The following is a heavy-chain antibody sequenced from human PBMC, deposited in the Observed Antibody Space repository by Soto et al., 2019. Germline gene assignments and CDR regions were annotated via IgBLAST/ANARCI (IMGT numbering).Heavy chain of an antibody. CDR2: IYWDDDK. Sequence: QITLKESGPPLVKPTQTLTLTCTFSGFSLSTSGVGVGWIRQPPGKALEWLALIYWDDDKRYSPSLKSRLTTTTDTSQHQVVPTRPNMDPVDTATYYCEHRRCGGYYFDYWGKGTLVTVSS. D-gene: IGHD3-10*01. CDR3: EHRRCGGYYFDY. CDR1: GFSLSTSGVG. V-gene: IGHV2-5*02. J-gene: IGHJ4*02.